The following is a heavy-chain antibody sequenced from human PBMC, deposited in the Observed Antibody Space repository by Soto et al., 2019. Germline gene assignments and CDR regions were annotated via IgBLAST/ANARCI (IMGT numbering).Heavy chain of an antibody. Sequence: QLQLQESGPGLVKPSETLSLTCAVSGGSISSSSYYWGWIRQPPGKGLEWIGSIYYTGSTYYNPSLKSRATISVDTSKNQFSLKLSSVTAADTAVDYCARLCSSGWFIEVWFDPGGQGTLVTVSS. CDR3: ARLCSSGWFIEVWFDP. J-gene: IGHJ5*02. CDR2: IYYTGST. D-gene: IGHD6-19*01. V-gene: IGHV4-39*01. CDR1: GGSISSSSYY.